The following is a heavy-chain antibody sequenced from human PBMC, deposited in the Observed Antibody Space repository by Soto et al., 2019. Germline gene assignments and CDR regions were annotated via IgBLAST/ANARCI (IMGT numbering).Heavy chain of an antibody. CDR3: ARASDTSGYHY. CDR2: ILPVFDEL. V-gene: IGHV1-69*01. D-gene: IGHD3-22*01. Sequence: QVQLVQSESEVKKPGSSVKVSCKVSGGTFKNYAISWVRQAPGQGLEWVGGILPVFDELHYAPKLQGRVTITAEEVASTAHLELGSVTTEDTAVSFCARASDTSGYHYWGQGTLVTVSS. CDR1: GGTFKNYA. J-gene: IGHJ4*02.